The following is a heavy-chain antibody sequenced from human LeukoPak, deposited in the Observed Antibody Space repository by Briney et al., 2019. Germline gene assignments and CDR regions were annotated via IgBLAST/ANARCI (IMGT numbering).Heavy chain of an antibody. CDR3: ARRTTRYYYDSSGYEAPHFDY. CDR2: IYPGDSDT. Sequence: GESLKISCKGSGYSFTSYWIGWVRQMPGKGLEWMGIIYPGDSDTRYSPSFQGQVTISADKSMSTAYLQWSSLKASDTAMYYCARRTTRYYYDSSGYEAPHFDYWGQGTLVTVSS. J-gene: IGHJ4*02. D-gene: IGHD3-22*01. CDR1: GYSFTSYW. V-gene: IGHV5-51*01.